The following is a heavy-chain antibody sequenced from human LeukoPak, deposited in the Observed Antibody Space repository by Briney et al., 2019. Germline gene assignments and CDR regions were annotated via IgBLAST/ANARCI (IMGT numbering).Heavy chain of an antibody. CDR2: IYPGDSDT. CDR3: ARQYYYDSSGWSFDY. V-gene: IGHV5-51*01. D-gene: IGHD3-22*01. J-gene: IGHJ4*02. Sequence: GESLKISCKGSGYSFTNYWIGWVRQMPGKGLEWMGIIYPGDSDTRYSPSFQGQVTISADKSISTAYLQWSSLKASDTAMYYCARQYYYDSSGWSFDYWGQGTLVTVSS. CDR1: GYSFTNYW.